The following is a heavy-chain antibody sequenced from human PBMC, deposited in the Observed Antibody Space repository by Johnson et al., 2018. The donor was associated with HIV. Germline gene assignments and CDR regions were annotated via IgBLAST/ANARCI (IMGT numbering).Heavy chain of an antibody. J-gene: IGHJ3*02. D-gene: IGHD1-26*01. CDR1: GFTVSSNY. Sequence: QVQLVESGGGLIQPGGSLRLSCAASGFTVSSNYMSWVRQAPGKGLEWVAVISFDGNNKYYADSVTGRFTILRDNSKNTLYLQMNSLKTEDTAVYYCTTDPGEWELLGDGDAFDIWGQGTMVTVSS. V-gene: IGHV3-30-3*01. CDR3: TTDPGEWELLGDGDAFDI. CDR2: ISFDGNNK.